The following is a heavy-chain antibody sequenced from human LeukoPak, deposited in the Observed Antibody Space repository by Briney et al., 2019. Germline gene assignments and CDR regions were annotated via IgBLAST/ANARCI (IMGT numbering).Heavy chain of an antibody. CDR3: ARSPPITGVRAFDI. J-gene: IGHJ3*02. CDR1: GHTFTGYY. Sequence: ASVKASCKASGHTFTGYYMHWVRQAPGQGLEWMGWINPNSGGTNYAQKFQGRVTMTRDTSISTAYMELSRLRSDDTAVYYCARSPPITGVRAFDIWGQGTMVTVSS. CDR2: INPNSGGT. D-gene: IGHD3-3*01. V-gene: IGHV1-2*02.